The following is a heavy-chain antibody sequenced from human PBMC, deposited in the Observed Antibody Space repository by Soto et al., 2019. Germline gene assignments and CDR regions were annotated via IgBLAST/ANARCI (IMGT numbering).Heavy chain of an antibody. CDR2: IWYDGSNK. Sequence: GGSLRLSCAASGFTFSSYGMHWVRQAPGKGLEWVAVIWYDGSNKYYADSVKGRFTISRDNSKNTLYLQMNSLRAEDTAVYYCARDRGYSSGWYGTLDYWGQGTLVTVSS. CDR3: ARDRGYSSGWYGTLDY. D-gene: IGHD6-19*01. CDR1: GFTFSSYG. V-gene: IGHV3-33*01. J-gene: IGHJ4*02.